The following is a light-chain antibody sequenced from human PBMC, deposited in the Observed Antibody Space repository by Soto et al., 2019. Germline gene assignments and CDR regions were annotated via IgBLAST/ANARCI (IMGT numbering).Light chain of an antibody. CDR2: EVN. V-gene: IGLV2-14*01. J-gene: IGLJ1*01. Sequence: QSVLTQPASVSGSPGQSITISCTGTSSDVGAYTSVSWYQHHPGKAPKVMIYEVNKRPSGISNRFSGSKSVNTASLTISGLQPEDEAHYYCSSYTSDNRDYVFXTGTKV. CDR3: SSYTSDNRDYV. CDR1: SSDVGAYTS.